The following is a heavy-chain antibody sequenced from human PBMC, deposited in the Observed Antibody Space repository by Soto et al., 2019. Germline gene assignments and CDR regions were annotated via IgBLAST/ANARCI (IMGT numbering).Heavy chain of an antibody. CDR1: GGSISSYY. V-gene: IGHV4-59*01. CDR3: ARVYTRRPFWFDP. D-gene: IGHD2-2*02. Sequence: SETLSLSCTVSGGSISSYYWSWIRQPPGKGLEWIGYVYYSGSTNYNPSLKSRVTISVDTSKNQFSLKLSSVTAADTAVYYCARVYTRRPFWFDPWGQGTLVTVSS. J-gene: IGHJ5*02. CDR2: VYYSGST.